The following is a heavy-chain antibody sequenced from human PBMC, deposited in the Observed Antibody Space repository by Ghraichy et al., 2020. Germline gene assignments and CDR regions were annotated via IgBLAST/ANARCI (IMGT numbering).Heavy chain of an antibody. J-gene: IGHJ6*02. Sequence: ASVKVSCKASGYTFTSYDINWVRQATGQGLEWMGWMNPNSGNTGYAQKFQGRVTMTRNTSISTAYMELSSLRSEDTAVYYCARINFRAVPYYYYGMDVWGQGTTVTVSS. D-gene: IGHD3-10*01. CDR3: ARINFRAVPYYYYGMDV. V-gene: IGHV1-8*01. CDR2: MNPNSGNT. CDR1: GYTFTSYD.